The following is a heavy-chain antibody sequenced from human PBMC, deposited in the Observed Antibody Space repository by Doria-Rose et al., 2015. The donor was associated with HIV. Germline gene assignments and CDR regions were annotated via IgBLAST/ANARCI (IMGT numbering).Heavy chain of an antibody. D-gene: IGHD6-13*01. V-gene: IGHV2-26*01. Sequence: SGPVLVKPTETLTLTCTVSGVSLSSPGMGVSWIRQPPGKALEWLANIFSDDERSYPTSLMSRLTISRGTSKSQVVLTMTDMDPVDTATYYCARIKSSRWYHKYYFDFWGQGTLVIVSA. CDR1: GVSLSSPGMG. J-gene: IGHJ4*02. CDR2: IFSDDER. CDR3: ARIKSSRWYHKYYFDF.